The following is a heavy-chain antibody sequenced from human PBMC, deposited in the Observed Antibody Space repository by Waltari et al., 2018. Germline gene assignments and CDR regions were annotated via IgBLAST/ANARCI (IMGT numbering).Heavy chain of an antibody. CDR2: INSDGSSI. CDR3: ARWRFCRSTTCLYGMDV. CDR1: GFPFSTYW. Sequence: EVQLVESGGVLAQPGGSLRLSCAASGFPFSTYWMHWVRQAPGKGLGWVSHINSDGSSISYADSVKGRFTISRDNAKNTLYLQMNSLRAEDTAVYYCARWRFCRSTTCLYGMDVWGQGTTVTVSS. V-gene: IGHV3-74*01. D-gene: IGHD2-2*01. J-gene: IGHJ6*02.